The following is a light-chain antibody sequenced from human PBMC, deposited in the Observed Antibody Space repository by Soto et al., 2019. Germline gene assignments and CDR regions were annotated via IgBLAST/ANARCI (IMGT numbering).Light chain of an antibody. CDR1: SGDVGGYNF. V-gene: IGLV2-8*01. CDR2: EVI. J-gene: IGLJ2*01. Sequence: QSVLTQPPSASGSPGQSVTISCTGTSGDVGGYNFVSWYQQHPGKAPKLIIFEVIERPSGVPDRFSGSKSDNTASLTVSGLQTGDEADYYCSSYAGDNHVVFGGGTKLTVL. CDR3: SSYAGDNHVV.